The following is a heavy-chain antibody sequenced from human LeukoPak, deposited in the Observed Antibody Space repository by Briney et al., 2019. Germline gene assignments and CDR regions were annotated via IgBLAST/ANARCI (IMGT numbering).Heavy chain of an antibody. V-gene: IGHV3-7*01. CDR1: GFTISNYW. CDR2: INQDGGGK. J-gene: IGHJ4*02. CDR3: ARDVFDY. Sequence: PGESLRLSCAASGFTISNYWMSWVRQAPGKGLGWVATINQDGGGKYYVDSVKGRFTISRDSAENSLYLQMNSLTAEDTAVYYCARDVFDYWGQGTLVTVSS.